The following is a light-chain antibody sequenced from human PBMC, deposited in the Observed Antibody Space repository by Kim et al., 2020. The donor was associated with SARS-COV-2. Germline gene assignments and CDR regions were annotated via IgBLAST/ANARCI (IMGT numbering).Light chain of an antibody. CDR2: DAS. CDR1: QSVSSY. J-gene: IGKJ4*01. CDR3: QQRSNWPLALT. V-gene: IGKV3-11*01. Sequence: PGERATLSCRASQSVSSYLAWYQQKPGQAPRLLIYDASNRATGIPARFSGSGSGTDFTLTISSLEPEDFAVYYCQQRSNWPLALTFGGGTKVDIK.